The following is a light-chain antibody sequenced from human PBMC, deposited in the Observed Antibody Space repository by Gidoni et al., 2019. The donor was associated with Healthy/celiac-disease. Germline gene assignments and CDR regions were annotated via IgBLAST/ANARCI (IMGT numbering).Light chain of an antibody. J-gene: IGKJ5*01. V-gene: IGKV3-15*01. Sequence: EIVMTQSPATLSVSPGERATLSCRASQSVSSNLAWYQQKPGQAPRLLIYGASTRATGIPARFSGSGSGTEFTLTISSLQSEDFAGYYCQQYNNWPLTFXXXTRLEIK. CDR3: QQYNNWPLT. CDR1: QSVSSN. CDR2: GAS.